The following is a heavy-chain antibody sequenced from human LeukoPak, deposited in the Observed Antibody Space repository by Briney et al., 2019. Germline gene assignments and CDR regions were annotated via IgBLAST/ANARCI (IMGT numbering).Heavy chain of an antibody. Sequence: SETLSLTCAVYGGSFSGYYWSWIRQPPGKGLEWIGEINHSGSTNYNPSLKSRVTISVDTSKNQFSLKLSSVTAADTAVYYCARGPFTIFGVVKRVFDYWGRGTLVTVSS. CDR1: GGSFSGYY. CDR3: ARGPFTIFGVVKRVFDY. CDR2: INHSGST. V-gene: IGHV4-34*01. D-gene: IGHD3-3*01. J-gene: IGHJ4*02.